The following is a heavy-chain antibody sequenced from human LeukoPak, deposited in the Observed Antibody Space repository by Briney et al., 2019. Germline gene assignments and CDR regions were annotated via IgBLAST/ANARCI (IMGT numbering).Heavy chain of an antibody. CDR1: GITLSTNP. Sequence: PGGPLRLSCVVSGITLSTNPMIWVRQVPGKGLQWVSVIFENGKEIHYADSVKGRFTISRDTSKNTVFLQMNSLRSEDTAVYYCANYIQRLAPSDYWGQGTLVTVSS. V-gene: IGHV3-23*01. CDR3: ANYIQRLAPSDY. CDR2: IFENGKEI. J-gene: IGHJ4*02. D-gene: IGHD5-24*01.